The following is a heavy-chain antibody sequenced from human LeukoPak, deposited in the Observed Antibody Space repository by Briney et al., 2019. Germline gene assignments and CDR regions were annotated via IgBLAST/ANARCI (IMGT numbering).Heavy chain of an antibody. V-gene: IGHV1-2*02. CDR2: IYPSSGGT. CDR3: ASVTYSSLSSDFDY. D-gene: IGHD6-6*01. CDR1: GYTFTDYY. J-gene: IGHJ4*02. Sequence: ASVKVSCKTSGYTFTDYYVRWVRQAPGQGLEWMGWIYPSSGGTNYAPRFQGRVTMTRDTSISTAYMELSRLESDDTAVYFCASVTYSSLSSDFDYWGQGTLVTVSS.